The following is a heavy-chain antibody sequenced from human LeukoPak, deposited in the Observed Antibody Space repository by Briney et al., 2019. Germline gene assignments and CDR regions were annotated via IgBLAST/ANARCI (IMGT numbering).Heavy chain of an antibody. D-gene: IGHD3-22*01. CDR3: ARLYDSSGYIPEVDY. V-gene: IGHV3-48*03. J-gene: IGHJ4*02. CDR1: GFTFSSYE. Sequence: GGSLRLSCAASGFTFSSYEMNWVRPGPGKGLEWVSYISSSGSTIYYAHSVKGRFTISGDNTKKSLYMHMNSMRAEDTAVYYCARLYDSSGYIPEVDYWGQGTLVTVSS. CDR2: ISSSGSTI.